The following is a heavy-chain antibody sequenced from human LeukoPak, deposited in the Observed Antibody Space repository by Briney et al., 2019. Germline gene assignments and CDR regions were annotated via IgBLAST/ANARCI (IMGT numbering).Heavy chain of an antibody. Sequence: GGSLRLSCAASGFTFSSTWMTWVRQAPGKGLEWVTNIKEDGSLKDYVDSVRGRFTISRDNAKNSLYLQMNSLRDEDTAVYYCARVGALSRGAFDIWGQGTMVTVSS. D-gene: IGHD3-10*01. CDR1: GFTFSSTW. CDR3: ARVGALSRGAFDI. V-gene: IGHV3-7*04. J-gene: IGHJ3*02. CDR2: IKEDGSLK.